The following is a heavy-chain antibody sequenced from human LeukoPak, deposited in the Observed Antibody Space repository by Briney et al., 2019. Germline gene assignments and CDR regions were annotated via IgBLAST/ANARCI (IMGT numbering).Heavy chain of an antibody. CDR2: IYHSGST. Sequence: SSETLSLTCTVSGYSISSGYYWGWIRQPPGQGLEWIGSIYHSGSTYYNPSLKSRVTISVDTSKNQFSLKLSSVTAADTAVYYCARAEASVLMVYAIGRFDPWGQGTLVTVSS. V-gene: IGHV4-38-2*02. CDR3: ARAEASVLMVYAIGRFDP. D-gene: IGHD2-8*01. CDR1: GYSISSGYY. J-gene: IGHJ5*02.